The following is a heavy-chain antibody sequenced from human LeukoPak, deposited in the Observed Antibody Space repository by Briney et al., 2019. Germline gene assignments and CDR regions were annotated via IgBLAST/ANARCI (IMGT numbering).Heavy chain of an antibody. Sequence: SESLSLTCTVSGGSISSRNYYWGWIRQPPGQGLEWIGRIYYSGTTYYNPSLKSRVTISVDTSKNQFSLKLSSVTAADTAVYYCARQSDNYYGSGSYPDYWGQGTLVTVSS. CDR1: GGSISSRNYY. CDR2: IYYSGTT. J-gene: IGHJ4*02. CDR3: ARQSDNYYGSGSYPDY. V-gene: IGHV4-39*01. D-gene: IGHD3-10*01.